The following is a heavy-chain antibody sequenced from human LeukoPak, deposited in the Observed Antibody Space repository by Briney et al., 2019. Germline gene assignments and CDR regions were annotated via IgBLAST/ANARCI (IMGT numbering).Heavy chain of an antibody. CDR3: ARELGARYFDL. J-gene: IGHJ2*01. Sequence: GGSLRLSCSGSGFTFSAYEMNWVRQAPGKGLEWVSYISTSGNTFSYADSVKGRFTISRDNDKDSLYLQLNSLRGQDTAIYYCARELGARYFDLWGRGTLVTVSS. CDR1: GFTFSAYE. D-gene: IGHD1-26*01. CDR2: ISTSGNTF. V-gene: IGHV3-48*03.